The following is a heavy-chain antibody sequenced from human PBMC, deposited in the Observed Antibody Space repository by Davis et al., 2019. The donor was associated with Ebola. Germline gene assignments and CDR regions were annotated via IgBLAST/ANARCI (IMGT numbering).Heavy chain of an antibody. CDR3: ARQVGMTDSWYFDL. D-gene: IGHD1-26*01. V-gene: IGHV4-59*08. CDR2: VFHTGST. CDR1: AGSISSFS. J-gene: IGHJ2*01. Sequence: SETLSLSCTVSAGSISSFSWSWIRQSPRKGLEWIGYVFHTGSTNFNPSLKSRVTVSVDTSKNQFSLKLSSVTAADSAVYYCARQVGMTDSWYFDLWGRGTLVTVSS.